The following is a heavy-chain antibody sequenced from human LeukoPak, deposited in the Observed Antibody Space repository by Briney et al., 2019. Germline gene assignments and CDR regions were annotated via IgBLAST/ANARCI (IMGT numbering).Heavy chain of an antibody. CDR1: GGSISSGGYY. Sequence: SQTLSLTCTVSGGSISSGGYYWSWIRQPPGKGLEWIASIYHSRSTYYNPSLKSRVTISVDTSKNQFSLKLSSMTAADTAVYYCARTYGSGSPPRFDPWGQGTLVIVSS. CDR3: ARTYGSGSPPRFDP. D-gene: IGHD3-10*01. J-gene: IGHJ5*02. V-gene: IGHV4-30-2*03. CDR2: IYHSRST.